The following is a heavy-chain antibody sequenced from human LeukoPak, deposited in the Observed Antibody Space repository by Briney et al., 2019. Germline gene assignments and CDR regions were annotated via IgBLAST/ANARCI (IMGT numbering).Heavy chain of an antibody. Sequence: SETLSLTCTVSGGSISTYYWSWIRQPPGKGLEWIGYIYNSGSTNYNPSLKSRDTISVDTSKKQFSLKLSSVTAADTAVYYCATHAPWGSEPLFDSWGQGTLVTVSS. CDR2: IYNSGST. V-gene: IGHV4-59*08. CDR1: GGSISTYY. D-gene: IGHD1-14*01. CDR3: ATHAPWGSEPLFDS. J-gene: IGHJ4*02.